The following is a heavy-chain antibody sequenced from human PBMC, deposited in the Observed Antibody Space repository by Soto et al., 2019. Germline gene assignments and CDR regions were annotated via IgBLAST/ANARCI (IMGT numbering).Heavy chain of an antibody. CDR2: IYYSGST. D-gene: IGHD4-17*01. V-gene: IGHV4-31*03. Sequence: QVQLQESGPGLVKPSQTLSLTCTVSGVSISTGGYYWTWIRQHPGKGLEWIGYIYYSGSTYYNPSLKSRVTISVDTSKNQFSLKLSSVKAADTAVYYCARGLSVTLFDNGGQGTMVTVSS. J-gene: IGHJ4*02. CDR3: ARGLSVTLFDN. CDR1: GVSISTGGYY.